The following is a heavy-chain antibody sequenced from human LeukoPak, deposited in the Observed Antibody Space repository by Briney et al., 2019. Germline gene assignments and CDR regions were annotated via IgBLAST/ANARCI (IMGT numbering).Heavy chain of an antibody. CDR3: ARAHSGSYFAFDI. CDR1: GFTFSSYA. CDR2: ISGSGGST. Sequence: GGSLRLSCAASGFTFSSYAMSWVRQAPGKGLEWVSAISGSGGSTYYADSVKGRFTISRDNSKNTLYLQMNSLRAEDTAVYYCARAHSGSYFAFDIWGQGAMVTVSS. D-gene: IGHD1-26*01. V-gene: IGHV3-23*01. J-gene: IGHJ3*02.